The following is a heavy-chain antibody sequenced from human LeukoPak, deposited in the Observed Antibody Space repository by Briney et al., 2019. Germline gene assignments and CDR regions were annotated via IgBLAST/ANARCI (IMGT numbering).Heavy chain of an antibody. Sequence: PGGSLRLSCAVSGLDFGSDGFHWVRQAPGKGLEWVAAVWADGRTKDVAGSVKGRFTASRNNFENTVFLQMNDLRVEDTAMYYCAKDPARSMDVWGKGTTVIVSS. J-gene: IGHJ6*03. CDR3: AKDPARSMDV. CDR1: GLDFGSDG. CDR2: VWADGRTK. V-gene: IGHV3-33*06.